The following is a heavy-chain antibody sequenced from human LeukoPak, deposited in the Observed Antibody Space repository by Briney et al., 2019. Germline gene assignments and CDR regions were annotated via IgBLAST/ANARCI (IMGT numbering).Heavy chain of an antibody. V-gene: IGHV3-20*04. CDR1: GFSFDDYG. CDR3: ARETSARGVSTH. Sequence: GGSLRLSCAASGFSFDDYGMSWVRQAPGEGLEWLSGINWKTGATVYSDSVKGRFTISKDNTKNSLYLQMNSLRAEDTAFYYCARETSARGVSTHWGQGTLVTVSS. CDR2: INWKTGAT. J-gene: IGHJ4*02. D-gene: IGHD3-10*01.